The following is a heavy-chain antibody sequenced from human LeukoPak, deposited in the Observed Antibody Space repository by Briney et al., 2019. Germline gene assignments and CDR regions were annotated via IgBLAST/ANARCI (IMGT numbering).Heavy chain of an antibody. D-gene: IGHD3-10*02. CDR3: AKDHVIWSGAFDI. CDR1: GFTFSSYG. V-gene: IGHV3-33*06. CDR2: IWYDGSNK. J-gene: IGHJ3*02. Sequence: GGSLRLSCAASGFTFSSYGMHWVRQAPGKGLEWVAVIWYDGSNKYYADSVKGRFTISRDNSKNTLYLQMNSLRAEDTAVYYCAKDHVIWSGAFDIWGQGTMVTVSS.